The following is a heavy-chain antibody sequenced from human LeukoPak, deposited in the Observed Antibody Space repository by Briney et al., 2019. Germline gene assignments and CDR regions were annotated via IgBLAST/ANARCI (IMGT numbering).Heavy chain of an antibody. J-gene: IGHJ3*02. V-gene: IGHV4-39*07. D-gene: IGHD4-23*01. CDR3: ARDPTVVTPEAVDI. CDR2: IFYSGRT. CDR1: GGSISSSTYY. Sequence: SETLSLTCTVSGGSISSSTYYWGWIRQPPGTGLEWIGSIFYSGRTYYNPSLKSRVTISVDTSKNQFSLKLRSVTAADTAVYYCARDPTVVTPEAVDIWGQGTKVTVSS.